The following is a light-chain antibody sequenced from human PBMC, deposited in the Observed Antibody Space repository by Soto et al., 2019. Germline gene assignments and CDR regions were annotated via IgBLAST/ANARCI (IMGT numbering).Light chain of an antibody. J-gene: IGKJ5*01. CDR2: VAS. CDR1: QSISSY. CDR3: QQYNDYQYT. Sequence: DIQMTQSPSSLSASVGDRFTITCRASQSISSYLNWYHQKPGKAPKLLIYVASSLQSGVPSRFSGSGSGTEFSLTISSLQPEDFAIYYCQQYNDYQYTFGQGTRLEIK. V-gene: IGKV1-39*01.